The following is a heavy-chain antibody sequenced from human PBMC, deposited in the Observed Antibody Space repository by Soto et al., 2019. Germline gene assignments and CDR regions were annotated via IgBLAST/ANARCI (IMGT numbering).Heavy chain of an antibody. V-gene: IGHV3-30-3*01. CDR2: ISYDGSNK. D-gene: IGHD4-17*01. CDR1: GFTFSSYA. J-gene: IGHJ3*02. CDR3: ARDVPDYGGNAAGGACDI. Sequence: QVQLVESGGGVVQPGRSLRLSCAASGFTFSSYAMHWVRQAPGKGLEWVAVISYDGSNKYYADSVKGRFTISRDNSKNTLYLQMNSLRAEDTAVYYCARDVPDYGGNAAGGACDIWGQGTMVTVSS.